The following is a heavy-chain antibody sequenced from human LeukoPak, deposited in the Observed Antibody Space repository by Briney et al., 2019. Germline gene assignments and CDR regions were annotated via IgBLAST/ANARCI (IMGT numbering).Heavy chain of an antibody. D-gene: IGHD2-15*01. CDR2: ISYDGSNK. CDR1: GFTFSSYG. J-gene: IGHJ6*04. Sequence: GRSLRLSCAASGFTFSSYGMHWVHQAPGKGLEWVAVISYDGSNKYYADSVKGRFTISRDNSKNTLYLQMNSLRAEDTAVYYCAKWLVVAATYYYYGMDVWGKGTTVTVSS. V-gene: IGHV3-30*18. CDR3: AKWLVVAATYYYYGMDV.